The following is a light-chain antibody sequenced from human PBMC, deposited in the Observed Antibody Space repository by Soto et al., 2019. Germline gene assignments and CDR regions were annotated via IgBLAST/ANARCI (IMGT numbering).Light chain of an antibody. CDR1: QSISSW. CDR2: DAS. V-gene: IGKV1-5*01. CDR3: QKYNSYSPGT. Sequence: DIQMTQSPSTLSASVGDRVTITCRASQSISSWLAWYQQKPGKAPKLLIYDASSLESGVPSRFSGSGSGTEFTLSISSLQPDDFATYYCQKYNSYSPGTFGQGTKLEI. J-gene: IGKJ2*01.